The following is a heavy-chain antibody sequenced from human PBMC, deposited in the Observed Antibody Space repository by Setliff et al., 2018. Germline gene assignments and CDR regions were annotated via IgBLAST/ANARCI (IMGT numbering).Heavy chain of an antibody. CDR2: INTNTGNP. Sequence: ASVKVSCKASGYTFTRYAMNWVRQAPGQGLEWMGWINTNTGNPTYAQGFTGRFVFSLDTSVSTAYLQISSLKAEDTAVYYCATQPLQWELLGFDYWGQGTLVTVSS. J-gene: IGHJ4*02. CDR3: ATQPLQWELLGFDY. D-gene: IGHD1-26*01. CDR1: GYTFTRYA. V-gene: IGHV7-4-1*02.